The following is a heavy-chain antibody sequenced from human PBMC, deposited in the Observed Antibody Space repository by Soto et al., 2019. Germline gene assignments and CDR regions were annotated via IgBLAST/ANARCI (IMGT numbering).Heavy chain of an antibody. CDR1: GFTFSSYV. CDR3: AKGSSGWYERFDY. Sequence: EVQLLESGGGLVQPGGSLRLSCAASGFTFSSYVMSWVRQAPGKGLEWVSAISGSGGTTYYADSVQGRFTISRDNSKNTLYLQMTSLRAEDTAVYYCAKGSSGWYERFDYWGQGTLVTVSS. V-gene: IGHV3-23*01. J-gene: IGHJ4*02. D-gene: IGHD6-19*01. CDR2: ISGSGGTT.